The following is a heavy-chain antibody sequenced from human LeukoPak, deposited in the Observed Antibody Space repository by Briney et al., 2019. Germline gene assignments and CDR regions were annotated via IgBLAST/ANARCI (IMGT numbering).Heavy chain of an antibody. Sequence: ASVKVSCKASGYTFTGYYMHWVRQAPGQGLEWMGWINPNSGDTNYAQKFQSRVTMTRDTSISTAYMELSRLRSDDTAVYYCARGASGVYTVTTSWFDPWGQGTLVTVSS. CDR3: ARGASGVYTVTTSWFDP. V-gene: IGHV1-2*02. CDR2: INPNSGDT. D-gene: IGHD4-17*01. CDR1: GYTFTGYY. J-gene: IGHJ5*02.